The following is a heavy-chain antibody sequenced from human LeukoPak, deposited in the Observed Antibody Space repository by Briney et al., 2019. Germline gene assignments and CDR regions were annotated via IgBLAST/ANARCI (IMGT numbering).Heavy chain of an antibody. CDR3: ARQSDYYDSSGYYYVDY. CDR2: IYPGDSDT. Sequence: GESLKISCKGSGYSFTSYWIGWVRQMPGKGLEWMGIIYPGDSDTRYSPSFQGQVTISADKSISTAYLQWSSLKASDTAMYYCARQSDYYDSSGYYYVDYWGQGTLVTVSS. V-gene: IGHV5-51*01. J-gene: IGHJ4*02. CDR1: GYSFTSYW. D-gene: IGHD3-22*01.